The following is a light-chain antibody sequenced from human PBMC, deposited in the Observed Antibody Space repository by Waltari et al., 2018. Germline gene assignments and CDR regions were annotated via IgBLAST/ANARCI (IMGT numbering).Light chain of an antibody. J-gene: IGKJ1*01. Sequence: DIQMTQSPSSLSASVGDTVSITCRASQSISTYLNLYQKKPGKAPELLIYGASKLQSGVPTRFSGSGSGAEFTLTINSLQPEDFATYYCQHSYNTPRTFGQGTKVEIK. CDR1: QSISTY. CDR2: GAS. CDR3: QHSYNTPRT. V-gene: IGKV1-39*01.